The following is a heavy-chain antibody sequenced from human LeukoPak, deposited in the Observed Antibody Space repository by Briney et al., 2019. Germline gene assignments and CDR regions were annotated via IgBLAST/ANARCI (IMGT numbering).Heavy chain of an antibody. CDR1: GGSFSGYY. CDR3: ARGDGDY. J-gene: IGHJ4*02. CDR2: INHSGST. V-gene: IGHV4-34*01. Sequence: SPETLSLTCAVYGGSFSGYYWSWIRQPSGKGLEWIGEINHSGSTNYNPSLKSRVTISVDTSKNQFSLKLSSVTAADTAVYYCARGDGDYWGQGTLVTVSS.